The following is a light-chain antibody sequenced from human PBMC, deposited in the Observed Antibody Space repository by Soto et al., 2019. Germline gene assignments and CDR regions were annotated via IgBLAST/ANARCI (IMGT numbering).Light chain of an antibody. J-gene: IGKJ4*01. CDR3: QQYNSYPLT. Sequence: DIQMTQSPSTLSASVGARVTITCRASQTISSWLAWYQQKPGKAPNLLIYKASSLESGVPSRFSGSGSGTEVTLTISSLQPDDFATYYCQQYNSYPLTFGGGTKVEIK. CDR1: QTISSW. V-gene: IGKV1-5*03. CDR2: KAS.